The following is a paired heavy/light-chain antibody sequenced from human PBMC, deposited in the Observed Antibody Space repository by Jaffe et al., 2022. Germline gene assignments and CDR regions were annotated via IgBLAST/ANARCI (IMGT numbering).Light chain of an antibody. J-gene: IGKJ4*01. CDR1: QDISNY. Sequence: DIQLAQSPSFLSASVGDRVTITCRASQDISNYLAWYQQKPGEAPKLLIYDVFTLQRGVPSRFSGGGSGTEFTLTISGLQAEDFATYFCQQLNVYPLNFGGGTKVEIK. CDR2: DVF. V-gene: IGKV1-9*01. CDR3: QQLNVYPLN.
Heavy chain of an antibody. CDR3: TRLPNWGSGAFDV. CDR2: IIPISGTS. Sequence: QVQMVQSGAEVKKPGSSVKVSCKGSGHTFSSYAINWVRQAPGQGPEWMGRIIPISGTSDHAQNFKGRVSFTADKSTNTAYMELRSLRSEDTAVYYCTRLPNWGSGAFDVWGQGTMLTVSS. V-gene: IGHV1-69*08. D-gene: IGHD7-27*01. CDR1: GHTFSSYA. J-gene: IGHJ3*01.